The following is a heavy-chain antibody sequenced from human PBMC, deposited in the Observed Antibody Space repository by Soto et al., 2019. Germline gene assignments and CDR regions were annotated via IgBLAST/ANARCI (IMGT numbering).Heavy chain of an antibody. CDR3: ARGPGYGGYQGGWKYYYMDV. D-gene: IGHD5-12*01. CDR2: MNPNSCNT. J-gene: IGHJ6*03. V-gene: IGHV1-8*01. CDR1: GYTFTNND. Sequence: QVQLVQSGAEVKKPGASVKVSCKASGYTFTNNDINWVRQATGQGPEWIGWMNPNSCNTGYDQKFQGRVTMTRDTAISTAYLELSNLRSEDTAVYYCARGPGYGGYQGGWKYYYMDVWGKGTTVTVSS.